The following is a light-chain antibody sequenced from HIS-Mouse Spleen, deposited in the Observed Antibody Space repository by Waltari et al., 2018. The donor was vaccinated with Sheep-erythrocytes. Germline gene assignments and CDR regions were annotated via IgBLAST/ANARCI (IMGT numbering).Light chain of an antibody. CDR1: ALPKQY. Sequence: SYELTQPPSVSVSPGQTARITCPGDALPKQYASWYQQKPGQAPVLVIYKDSERPSGSPERFSGSSSGTTVTLTISGVQAEDEADYYCQSADSSGTYPVFGGGTKLTVL. CDR2: KDS. CDR3: QSADSSGTYPV. J-gene: IGLJ2*01. V-gene: IGLV3-25*03.